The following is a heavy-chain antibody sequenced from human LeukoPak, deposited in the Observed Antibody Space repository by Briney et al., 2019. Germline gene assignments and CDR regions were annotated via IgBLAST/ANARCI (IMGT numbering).Heavy chain of an antibody. V-gene: IGHV1-69*05. CDR1: GGTFSSYA. Sequence: RASVKVSCKASGGTFSSYAISWVRQAPGQGLEWMGGIIPIFGTANYAQKLQGRVTMTRNTSISTAYMELSSLRSEDTAVYYCARGFRNDYWGQGTLVTVSS. CDR3: ARGFRNDY. CDR2: IIPIFGTA. J-gene: IGHJ4*02.